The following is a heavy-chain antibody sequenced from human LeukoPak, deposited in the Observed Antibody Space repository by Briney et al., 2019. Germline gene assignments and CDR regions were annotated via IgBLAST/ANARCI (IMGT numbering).Heavy chain of an antibody. CDR2: ISGSGGST. D-gene: IGHD6-19*01. Sequence: GGSLRLSCAASGFTFSSYAMSWVRQAPGKGLEWVSAISGSGGSTYYADSVKGWFTISRDNSKNTLYLQMNSLRAEDTAVYYCAKDDREQQWLIRGGWFDPWGQGTLVTVSS. J-gene: IGHJ5*02. V-gene: IGHV3-23*01. CDR3: AKDDREQQWLIRGGWFDP. CDR1: GFTFSSYA.